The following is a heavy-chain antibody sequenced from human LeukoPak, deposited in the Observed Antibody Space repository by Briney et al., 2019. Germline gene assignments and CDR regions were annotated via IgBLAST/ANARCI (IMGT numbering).Heavy chain of an antibody. Sequence: PSETLSLTCTVSGYSIGSGYYWGWIRQPPGKGLEWIGNIYHSGSTYYNASLKSRVTISIDTSKNQFSLKLSSVTAADTAVYYCARGVTMIGRLRFDPWGQGTLVTVSS. J-gene: IGHJ5*02. D-gene: IGHD3-22*01. CDR2: IYHSGST. V-gene: IGHV4-38-2*02. CDR1: GYSIGSGYY. CDR3: ARGVTMIGRLRFDP.